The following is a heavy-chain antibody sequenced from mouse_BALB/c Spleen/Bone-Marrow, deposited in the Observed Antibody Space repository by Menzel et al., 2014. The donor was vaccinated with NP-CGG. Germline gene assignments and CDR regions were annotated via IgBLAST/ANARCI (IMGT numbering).Heavy chain of an antibody. CDR3: ARKGISTVIATAYYFDY. CDR1: GYTFTSYW. D-gene: IGHD2-4*01. J-gene: IGHJ2*01. Sequence: VQLQQSGAELVKPGASVKLSCKTSGYTFTSYWIQWVKQRPGQGLGWIGEIFPGTGTTYYNEKFKDKATLTIDTSSSTAYMQLSSLTYEDSDVYFCARKGISTVIATAYYFDYWGQGSTLTVSS. V-gene: IGHV1S132*01. CDR2: IFPGTGTT.